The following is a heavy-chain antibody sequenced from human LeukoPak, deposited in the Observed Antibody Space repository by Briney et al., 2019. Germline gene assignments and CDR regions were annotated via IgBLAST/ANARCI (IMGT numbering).Heavy chain of an antibody. CDR3: ARRKFLGWFDP. CDR2: LNPNSGNA. J-gene: IGHJ5*02. Sequence: ASVKVSFKASGYIFTTYDIGWVRQATGQGLEWMGWLNPNSGNAGSTQKFQGRVTISRNTSISTAYMELSSLRSDDTAIYYCARRKFLGWFDPWGQGTLVTVSS. CDR1: GYIFTTYD. V-gene: IGHV1-8*03. D-gene: IGHD7-27*01.